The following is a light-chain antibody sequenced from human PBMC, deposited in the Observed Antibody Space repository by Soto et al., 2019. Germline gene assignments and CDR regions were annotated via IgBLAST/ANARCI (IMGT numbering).Light chain of an antibody. Sequence: QYVLTQPPSVSGAPGQRVTISCTGSSIYIGAGYDVHWYQQLPGTAPKLLIYGNSNRPSGVPDRFSGSKSGTSASLAITGLQAEDEADYYCQSYDSSLSGWVFGGGTKLTVL. CDR3: QSYDSSLSGWV. V-gene: IGLV1-40*01. CDR1: SIYIGAGYD. CDR2: GNS. J-gene: IGLJ3*02.